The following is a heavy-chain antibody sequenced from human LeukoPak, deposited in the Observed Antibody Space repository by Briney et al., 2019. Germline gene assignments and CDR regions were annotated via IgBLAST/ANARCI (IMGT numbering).Heavy chain of an antibody. J-gene: IGHJ6*02. Sequence: GGSLRLSCAASGFTFSNYWMHWVRHAPGRGLVWVSRVNNEGTGTTYADSVKGRFTISRDNAKNTLYLQMNSLRVEDTAVYYCVGFYSGMDVWGQGTTVTVSS. V-gene: IGHV3-74*01. CDR1: GFTFSNYW. CDR2: VNNEGTGT. CDR3: VGFYSGMDV.